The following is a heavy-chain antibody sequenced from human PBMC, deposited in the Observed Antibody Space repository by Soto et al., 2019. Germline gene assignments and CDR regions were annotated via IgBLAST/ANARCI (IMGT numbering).Heavy chain of an antibody. J-gene: IGHJ4*02. CDR2: ISSSSSYT. D-gene: IGHD3-22*01. V-gene: IGHV3-11*06. CDR3: ARDRQRRSHATPSLDYNDSSGYYADY. Sequence: GRSLRLSCAASGFTFSDYYMSWIRQAPGKGLEWVSYISSSSSYTNYADSVKGRFTISRDNAKNSLYLQMNSLRAEDTAVYYCARDRQRRSHATPSLDYNDSSGYYADYWGQGTLDTVSS. CDR1: GFTFSDYY.